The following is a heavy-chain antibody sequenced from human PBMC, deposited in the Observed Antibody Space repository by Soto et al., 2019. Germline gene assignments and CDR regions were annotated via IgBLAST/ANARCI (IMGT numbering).Heavy chain of an antibody. CDR3: ARRARPDFYYMDV. V-gene: IGHV3-64*01. CDR2: ISSNGVGT. D-gene: IGHD6-6*01. CDR1: GFTLSNYA. J-gene: IGHJ6*03. Sequence: EVQLVESGGDLAQPGGSLRRSCAASGFTLSNYAMDWVRQAPGKGLEYVSGISSNGVGTYYANSVQGRFTVSRDNSKNTVYLQMGYLRPEDTAVYYCARRARPDFYYMDVWGKGTTVTDS.